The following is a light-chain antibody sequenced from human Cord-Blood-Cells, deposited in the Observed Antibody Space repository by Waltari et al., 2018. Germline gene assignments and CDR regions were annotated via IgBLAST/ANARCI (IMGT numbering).Light chain of an antibody. CDR3: CSYAGSYTWV. V-gene: IGLV2-11*01. CDR2: DVS. J-gene: IGLJ3*02. CDR1: SSDVGGYNY. Sequence: QSALTQPRSVSGSPGQSVTISCTGTSSDVGGYNYVPRYQQHPGKAPKVMIYDVSTLPSGVPVRFSGSKSGNTASLTFTGRRAEDEADYYSCSYAGSYTWVFGGGTKLTVL.